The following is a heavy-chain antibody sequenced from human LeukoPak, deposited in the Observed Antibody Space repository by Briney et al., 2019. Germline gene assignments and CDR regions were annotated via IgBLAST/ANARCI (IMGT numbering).Heavy chain of an antibody. CDR3: ARQSQYYYDSSGYYPPTYYFDY. J-gene: IGHJ4*02. Sequence: SETLSLTCTVSGGSISSYYWGWIRQPPGKGLEWIESIYYSGSTYYNPSLKSRVTISVDTSKNQFSLKLSSVTAADTAVYYCARQSQYYYDSSGYYPPTYYFDYWGQGTLVTVSS. CDR2: IYYSGST. D-gene: IGHD3-22*01. CDR1: GGSISSYY. V-gene: IGHV4-39*01.